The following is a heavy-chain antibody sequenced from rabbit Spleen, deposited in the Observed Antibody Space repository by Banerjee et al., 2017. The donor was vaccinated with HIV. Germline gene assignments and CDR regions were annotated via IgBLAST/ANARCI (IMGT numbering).Heavy chain of an antibody. CDR1: GFSLNNNY. Sequence: QLEESGGDLVKPEGSLTLTCKASGFSLNNNYIMRWVRQAPGKGLEWIGYIDLVFGSTYYATWVNGRFTISSHNAQNTLYLQLNSLTAADTATYFCVRDRANIGGDYGPYYFDLWGQGTLVTVS. V-gene: IGHV1S7*01. D-gene: IGHD2-1*01. J-gene: IGHJ4*01. CDR3: VRDRANIGGDYGPYYFDL. CDR2: IDLVFGST.